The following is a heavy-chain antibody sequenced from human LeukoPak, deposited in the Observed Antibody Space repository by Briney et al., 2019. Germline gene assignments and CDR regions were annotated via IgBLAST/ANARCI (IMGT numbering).Heavy chain of an antibody. D-gene: IGHD3-22*01. CDR1: GYTFTGYY. Sequence: ASVKVSCKASGYTFTGYYMHWVRQAPGQGLEWMGWINPNSGGTNYAQKFQGRGTMTRDTSISTAYMELSRLRSDDTAVYYCARDYDGSGYRRSYYYYMDVWGKGTTVTVSS. CDR2: INPNSGGT. CDR3: ARDYDGSGYRRSYYYYMDV. V-gene: IGHV1-2*02. J-gene: IGHJ6*03.